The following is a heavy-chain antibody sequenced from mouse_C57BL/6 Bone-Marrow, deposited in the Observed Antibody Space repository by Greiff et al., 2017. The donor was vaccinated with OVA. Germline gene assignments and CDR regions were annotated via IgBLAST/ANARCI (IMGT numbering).Heavy chain of an antibody. CDR3: TMIPYYYGSSYWYFDV. V-gene: IGHV1-5*01. Sequence: VQLKQSGTVLARPGASVKMSCKTSGYTFTSYWMHWVKQRPGQGLEWIGAIYPGNSDTSYNQKFKGKAKLTAVTSASTAYMELSSLTNEDSAVYYCTMIPYYYGSSYWYFDVWGTGTTVTVSS. D-gene: IGHD1-1*01. J-gene: IGHJ1*03. CDR1: GYTFTSYW. CDR2: IYPGNSDT.